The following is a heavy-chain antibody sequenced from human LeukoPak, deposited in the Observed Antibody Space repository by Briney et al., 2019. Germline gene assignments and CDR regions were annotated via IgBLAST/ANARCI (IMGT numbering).Heavy chain of an antibody. V-gene: IGHV3-33*01. CDR3: ARSRAITIFGVVPKSHYYYYGMDV. CDR1: GFTFSSYG. J-gene: IGHJ6*02. D-gene: IGHD3-3*01. CDR2: IWYDGSNK. Sequence: GRSLRLSCAASGFTFSSYGMHWVRQAPGKGLEWVALIWYDGSNKYYADSVKGRFTISRDNSKNTLYLQMNSLRAEDTAVYYCARSRAITIFGVVPKSHYYYYGMDVWGQGTTVTVSS.